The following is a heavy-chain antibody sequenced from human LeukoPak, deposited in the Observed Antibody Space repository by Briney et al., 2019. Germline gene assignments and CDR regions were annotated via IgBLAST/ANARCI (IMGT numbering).Heavy chain of an antibody. CDR2: IRSKAYGRTT. Sequence: GRSLRLSCTASGFTFGDYAMSWFRQAPGKGLEWVGFIRSKAYGRTTEYAASVKGRFSISRDDSKSIAYLQMNSLNTEDTGVYYCTRAPGLQYFAWLSRRFAFDIWGQGTMVTVSS. V-gene: IGHV3-49*03. CDR3: TRAPGLQYFAWLSRRFAFDI. J-gene: IGHJ3*02. D-gene: IGHD3-9*01. CDR1: GFTFGDYA.